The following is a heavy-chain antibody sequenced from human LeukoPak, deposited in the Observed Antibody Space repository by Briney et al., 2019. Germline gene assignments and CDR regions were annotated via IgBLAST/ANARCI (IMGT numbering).Heavy chain of an antibody. J-gene: IGHJ4*02. Sequence: GGSLRLSCAASGNYWMHWVRQAPGKGLVWVSHINSDGSWTSYADSVKGRFTISKDNAKNTVYLQMNSLRAEDTAVYYCAKDRRYDFWSGYQPLSYWGQGTLVTVSS. CDR1: GNYW. CDR3: AKDRRYDFWSGYQPLSY. CDR2: INSDGSWT. D-gene: IGHD3-3*01. V-gene: IGHV3-74*01.